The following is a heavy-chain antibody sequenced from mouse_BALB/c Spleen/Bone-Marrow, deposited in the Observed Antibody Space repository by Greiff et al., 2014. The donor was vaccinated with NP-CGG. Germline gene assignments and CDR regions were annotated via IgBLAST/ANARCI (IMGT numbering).Heavy chain of an antibody. J-gene: IGHJ4*01. CDR1: GYSITSDYA. CDR2: ISYSGST. V-gene: IGHV3-2*02. CDR3: TKDGGAMDY. Sequence: EVQLQQSGPGLVKPSQSLSLTCTVAGYSITSDYAWNWIRQLPGNKLEWMGYISYSGSTNYNPSLKSRISITRDTSKNQFFLQLNSVTTEDTATYYCTKDGGAMDYWGQGTSVTVSS.